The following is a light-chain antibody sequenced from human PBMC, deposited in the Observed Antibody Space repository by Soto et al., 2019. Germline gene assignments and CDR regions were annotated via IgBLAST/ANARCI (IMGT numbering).Light chain of an antibody. Sequence: QSLLTQPASVSGSPGQSITISCTGASSDVGGYNYVSWYQQHPGKAPKLMIYEVSKRPSGVSNRFSGSKSGNTASLTISGLQAEDEADYYCSSYTSSSTRVFGTGTKVTVL. CDR1: SSDVGGYNY. J-gene: IGLJ1*01. CDR3: SSYTSSSTRV. CDR2: EVS. V-gene: IGLV2-14*01.